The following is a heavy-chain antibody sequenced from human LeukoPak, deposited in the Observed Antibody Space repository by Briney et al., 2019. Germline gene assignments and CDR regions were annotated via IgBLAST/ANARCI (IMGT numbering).Heavy chain of an antibody. J-gene: IGHJ4*02. CDR1: GFSFSDYY. V-gene: IGHV3-11*01. Sequence: GGSLRLSCAASGFSFSDYYMSWIRQAPGKGQQWVAYITSSGDDIYYADSVKGRFTISRDNAKNALFLQMNSLRVEDTATYYCASDIVATSGDFWGQGTPVSVSS. CDR3: ASDIVATSGDF. D-gene: IGHD5-12*01. CDR2: ITSSGDDI.